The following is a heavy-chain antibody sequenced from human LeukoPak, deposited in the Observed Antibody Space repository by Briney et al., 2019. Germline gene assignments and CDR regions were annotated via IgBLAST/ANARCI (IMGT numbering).Heavy chain of an antibody. CDR2: INPSGGST. CDR3: ARTYYYDSSAYYRNAFDI. Sequence: ASVKVSCKASGYTFTSYYMHWVRQAPGQGLEWTGIINPSGGSTSYAQKFQGRVTMTRDTSISTAYTELSRLRSDDTAVYYCARTYYYDSSAYYRNAFDIWGQGTMVTVSS. V-gene: IGHV1-46*01. J-gene: IGHJ3*02. CDR1: GYTFTSYY. D-gene: IGHD3-22*01.